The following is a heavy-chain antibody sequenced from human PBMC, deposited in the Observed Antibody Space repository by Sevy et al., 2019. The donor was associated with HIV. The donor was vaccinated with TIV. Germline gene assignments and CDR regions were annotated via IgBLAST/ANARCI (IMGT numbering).Heavy chain of an antibody. CDR2: VSGGGDTT. Sequence: GGSLRLSCAASGFTFNNYAMTWVRQAPGKGLEWVSAVSGGGDTTYYADSVKGRFTISRDNSKKTLYLQRNSLGAEDMAVYYCAKGGSTSGYYLNYFAYWGQGTLVTVSS. CDR1: GFTFNNYA. V-gene: IGHV3-23*01. CDR3: AKGGSTSGYYLNYFAY. J-gene: IGHJ4*02. D-gene: IGHD3-22*01.